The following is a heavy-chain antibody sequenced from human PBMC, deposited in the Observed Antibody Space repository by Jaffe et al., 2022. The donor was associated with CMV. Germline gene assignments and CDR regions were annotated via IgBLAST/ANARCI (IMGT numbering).Heavy chain of an antibody. J-gene: IGHJ4*02. Sequence: EVQLVQSGAEVRQPGESLEISCKGSGYSFSMYWIGWVRQMPGKGLEWMGIIYPGDSDTRYSPAFQGQVTISADESTSTTYLQWSSLKTSDTAVYYCARGLPFFQWLLYGNYFDYWGQGTLVTVSS. CDR2: IYPGDSDT. CDR1: GYSFSMYW. CDR3: ARGLPFFQWLLYGNYFDY. D-gene: IGHD3-3*01. V-gene: IGHV5-51*01.